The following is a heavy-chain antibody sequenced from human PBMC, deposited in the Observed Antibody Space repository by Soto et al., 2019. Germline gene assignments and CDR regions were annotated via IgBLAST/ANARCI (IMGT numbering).Heavy chain of an antibody. CDR1: GASIHSGGYY. V-gene: IGHV4-31*03. J-gene: IGHJ4*02. CDR3: ARGSGGVAGPSYLDA. CDR2: IYNSGNT. D-gene: IGHD6-13*01. Sequence: QVQLQESGPGLVQPSQTLSLYCSVSGASIHSGGYYWTWIRQHPGKGLEWIGYIYNSGNTLYSPSLKSRVTKSGDTSNTQASLKLHSVTAADTAFYYWARGSGGVAGPSYLDAWGQGTLVTVSS.